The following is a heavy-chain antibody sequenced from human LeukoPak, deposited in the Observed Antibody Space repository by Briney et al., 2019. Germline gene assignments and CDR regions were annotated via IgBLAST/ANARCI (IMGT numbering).Heavy chain of an antibody. CDR1: GGSISSDY. V-gene: IGHV4-59*01. J-gene: IGHJ4*02. D-gene: IGHD7-27*01. Sequence: SETLSLTCTVSGGSISSDYWSWIRQSPGKGQEWIGYIYYSGTTSYNPSLKSRVTISLDTSKNQFSLKLSSVTAADTAVYYCARGANWGSPDYWGQGTLVTVSS. CDR2: IYYSGTT. CDR3: ARGANWGSPDY.